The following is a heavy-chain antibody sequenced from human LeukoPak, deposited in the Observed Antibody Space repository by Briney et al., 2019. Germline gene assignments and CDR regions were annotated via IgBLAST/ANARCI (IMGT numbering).Heavy chain of an antibody. Sequence: SETLSLTCTVSGGSISSSNYYWGWIRQPPGKGLEWIGSIYYSGSTYYNPSLKSRVTISVDTSKNQFSLKLSSVTAADTAVYYCARNAGFKGHDYWGQGTLVTLSS. CDR3: ARNAGFKGHDY. V-gene: IGHV4-39*01. D-gene: IGHD3-10*01. J-gene: IGHJ4*02. CDR1: GGSISSSNYY. CDR2: IYYSGST.